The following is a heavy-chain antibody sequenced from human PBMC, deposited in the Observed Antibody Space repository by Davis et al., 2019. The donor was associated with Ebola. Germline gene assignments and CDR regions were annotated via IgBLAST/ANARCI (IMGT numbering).Heavy chain of an antibody. CDR3: ARGYDYIWGSSIDP. V-gene: IGHV3-74*01. D-gene: IGHD3-16*01. J-gene: IGHJ5*02. CDR2: INSDGIST. CDR1: GFTFSIYW. Sequence: HTGGSLRLSCAASGFTFSIYWMHWVRQAPGKGLVWVSRINSDGISTTYADSVQGRFTIPRDNATNTLYLQMNSLRAEDTAVYYCARGYDYIWGSSIDPWGQGTLVTVSS.